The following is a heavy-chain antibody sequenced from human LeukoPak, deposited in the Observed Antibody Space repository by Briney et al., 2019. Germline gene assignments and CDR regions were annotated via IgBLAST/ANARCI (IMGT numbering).Heavy chain of an antibody. V-gene: IGHV4-34*01. Sequence: SETLSLTCAVYGGSFSGYYWSWIRQPPGKGLEWIGEINHSGSTNYNPSLKSRVTISVDTSKNQFSLKLSSVTAADTAVYYCARGRVVPAASPYGMDVWGQGTTVTVSS. CDR1: GGSFSGYY. J-gene: IGHJ6*02. D-gene: IGHD2-2*01. CDR3: ARGRVVPAASPYGMDV. CDR2: INHSGST.